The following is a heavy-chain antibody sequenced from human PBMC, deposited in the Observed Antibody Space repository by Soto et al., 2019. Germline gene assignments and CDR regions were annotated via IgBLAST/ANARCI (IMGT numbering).Heavy chain of an antibody. D-gene: IGHD4-17*01. V-gene: IGHV4-39*07. CDR1: GGSISSSSYY. Sequence: PSETLSLTCTVSGGSISSSSYYWGWIRQPPGKGLEWIGSIYYSGSTNYNPSLKSRVTISVDTSKNQFSLKLSSVTAADTAVYYCARRSTTVTPSWAFDIWGQGTMVTVSS. CDR3: ARRSTTVTPSWAFDI. J-gene: IGHJ3*02. CDR2: IYYSGST.